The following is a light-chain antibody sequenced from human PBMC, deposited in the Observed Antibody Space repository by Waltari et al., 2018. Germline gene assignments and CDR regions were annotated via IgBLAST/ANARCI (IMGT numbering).Light chain of an antibody. CDR1: SSNIGSNT. J-gene: IGLJ3*02. CDR3: AAWDDSLNGWV. CDR2: SNN. V-gene: IGLV1-44*01. Sequence: QSVLTQPPSASGTPAPRVTISCSGSSSNIGSNTVNWYQQLPGTAPKLLIYSNNQRPSGVPDRFSGSKSGTSASLAISGLQSEDEADYYCAAWDDSLNGWVFGGGTKLTVL.